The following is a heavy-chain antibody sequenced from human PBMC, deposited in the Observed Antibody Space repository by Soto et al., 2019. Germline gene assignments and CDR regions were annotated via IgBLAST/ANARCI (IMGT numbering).Heavy chain of an antibody. CDR1: GFTFSSYG. V-gene: IGHV3-30*18. J-gene: IGHJ5*02. CDR3: AKTTDLEFWGHPNWFDP. Sequence: GGSLRLSCAASGFTFSSYGMHWVRQAPGKGLEWVAVISYDGSNKYYADSVKGRFTISRDNSKNTLYLQMNSLRAEDTAVYYCAKTTDLEFWGHPNWFDPWGQGTLVTVSS. D-gene: IGHD3-16*01. CDR2: ISYDGSNK.